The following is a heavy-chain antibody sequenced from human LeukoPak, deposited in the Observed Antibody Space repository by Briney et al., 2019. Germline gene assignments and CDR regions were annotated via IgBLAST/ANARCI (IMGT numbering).Heavy chain of an antibody. J-gene: IGHJ2*01. CDR2: ISGSGGST. D-gene: IGHD3-10*01. CDR1: GFTFSSYA. V-gene: IGHV3-23*01. Sequence: PGGSLRLSCAASGFTFSSYAMSWVRQAPGKGLEWVSAISGSGGSTYYADSVKGRFTISRDNSKNTLYLQMNSLRAEDTAVYYCAKAFPWFGESNYWYFDLWGRGTLVTASS. CDR3: AKAFPWFGESNYWYFDL.